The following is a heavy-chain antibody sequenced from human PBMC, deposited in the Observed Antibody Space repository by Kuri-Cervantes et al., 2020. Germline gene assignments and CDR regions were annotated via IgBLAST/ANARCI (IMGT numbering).Heavy chain of an antibody. CDR2: IYHSGST. CDR3: ARVLSGYDAFDI. CDR1: GGSISSGDYY. D-gene: IGHD1-26*01. J-gene: IGHJ3*02. V-gene: IGHV4-30-2*01. Sequence: SETLSLTCTVSGGSISSGDYYWSWIRQPPGKGLEWIGYIYHSGSTYYNPSLKSRVTISVDRSKNQFSLKLSSVTAADTAVYYCARVLSGYDAFDIWGQGTMVTVSS.